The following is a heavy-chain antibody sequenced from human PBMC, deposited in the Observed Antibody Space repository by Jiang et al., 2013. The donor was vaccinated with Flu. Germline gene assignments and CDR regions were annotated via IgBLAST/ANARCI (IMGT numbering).Heavy chain of an antibody. Sequence: PGLVKPSQTLSLTCTVSGGSISSGGYYWSWIRQHPGKGLEWIGYIYYSGSTYYNPSLKSRVTISVDTSKNQFSLKLSSVTAADTAVYYCARDRDYYDSSGPRFDPWGQGTLVTVSS. CDR3: ARDRDYYDSSGPRFDP. CDR1: GGSISSGGYY. J-gene: IGHJ5*02. V-gene: IGHV4-31*03. D-gene: IGHD3-22*01. CDR2: IYYSGST.